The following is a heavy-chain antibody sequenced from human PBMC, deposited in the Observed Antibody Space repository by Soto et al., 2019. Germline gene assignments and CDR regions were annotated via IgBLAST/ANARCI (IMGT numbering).Heavy chain of an antibody. Sequence: ASVMLSCKTSGYIFTRHGINWVRQAPGQGPEWMGWISPNNGNTRYAERLQGRVTVTTDTSSSTAYMELRSLSSDDTAMYYCARERGNDYDDYWGQGTLVTVSS. CDR3: ARERGNDYDDY. CDR1: GYIFTRHG. CDR2: ISPNNGNT. V-gene: IGHV1-18*04. D-gene: IGHD3-16*01. J-gene: IGHJ4*02.